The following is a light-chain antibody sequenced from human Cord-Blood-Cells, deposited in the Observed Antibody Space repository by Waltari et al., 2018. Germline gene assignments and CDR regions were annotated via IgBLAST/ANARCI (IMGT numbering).Light chain of an antibody. CDR1: QSVSSSY. CDR3: QQYGSSPYS. Sequence: EIVLTQSPGTLSLSPGETATLPCRASQSVSSSYLAWYQQKPGQGPRLLIYGASSRATGIPDRFSGSGSGTDFTLTISRLEPEDLAVYYCQQYGSSPYSFGQGTKLEIK. V-gene: IGKV3-20*01. J-gene: IGKJ2*03. CDR2: GAS.